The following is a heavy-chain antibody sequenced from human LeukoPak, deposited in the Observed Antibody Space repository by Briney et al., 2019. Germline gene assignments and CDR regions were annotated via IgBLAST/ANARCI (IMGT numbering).Heavy chain of an antibody. V-gene: IGHV3-30*15. Sequence: GGSLRLSCTASGFSFSSYGLHWVRQAPGMGPEWVAVISLDGTNEFYADSVHGRFTIYRDNSKNTLYLQMSSLTDEDTAAYYCATLNSVAVPGSSINYTDDWGKGTTVTVSS. CDR3: ATLNSVAVPGSSINYTDD. CDR1: GFSFSSYG. D-gene: IGHD2-2*01. J-gene: IGHJ6*03. CDR2: ISLDGTNE.